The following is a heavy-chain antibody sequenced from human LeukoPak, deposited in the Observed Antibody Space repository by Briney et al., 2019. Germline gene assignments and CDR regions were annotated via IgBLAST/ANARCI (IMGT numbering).Heavy chain of an antibody. CDR3: ARLQHALYGMDV. J-gene: IGHJ6*02. CDR1: GFTFTSYW. CDR2: INSDGSST. V-gene: IGHV3-74*01. Sequence: QPGGSLRLSCAASGFTFTSYWMHWVRQPPGKGLVWVSRINSDGSSTSYADSVKGRFTISRDNTKDTLYLQMNSLRAEDTAVYYCARLQHALYGMDVWGQGTTVTVSS. D-gene: IGHD1-1*01.